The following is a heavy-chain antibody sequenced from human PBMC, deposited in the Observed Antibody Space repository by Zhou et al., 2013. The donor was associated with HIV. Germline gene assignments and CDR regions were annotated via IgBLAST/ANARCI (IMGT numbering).Heavy chain of an antibody. J-gene: IGHJ3*02. CDR1: GGTFSIYI. V-gene: IGHV1-69*14. CDR3: ARGRCNSTTCVGDAFDI. CDR2: IIPRFGAA. D-gene: IGHD2-2*01. Sequence: QVQLVQSGAEVKKPGSSVKVSCKAFGGTFSIYIISWVRQAPGQGLEWMGGIIPRFGAANYAQKFQGRVTISADTSTNTAYMELSSPRSDDTAVYYCARGRCNSTTCVGDAFDIWGQGTMITVSS.